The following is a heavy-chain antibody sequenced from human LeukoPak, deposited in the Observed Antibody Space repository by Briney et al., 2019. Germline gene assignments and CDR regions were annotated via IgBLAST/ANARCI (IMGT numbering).Heavy chain of an antibody. V-gene: IGHV4-39*07. J-gene: IGHJ3*02. CDR2: IYYSGST. Sequence: SETLSLTCTVSGGSISSSSYYWGWIRQPPGKGLEWIGSIYYSGSTYYNPSLKSRVTISVDTSKNQFSLKLSSVTAADTAVYYCAGGVTAKGDAFDIWGQGTMVTVSS. CDR1: GGSISSSSYY. D-gene: IGHD2-21*02. CDR3: AGGVTAKGDAFDI.